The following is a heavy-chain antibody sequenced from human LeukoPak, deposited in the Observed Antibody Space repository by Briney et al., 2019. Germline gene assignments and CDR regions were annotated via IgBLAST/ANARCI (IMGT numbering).Heavy chain of an antibody. CDR1: GYSISSGYF. J-gene: IGHJ4*02. V-gene: IGHV4-38-2*02. CDR3: AREGGEYSSGRRHFDY. Sequence: PSETLSLTCTVSGYSISSGYFWGWIRQPPGKGLEWIGRIYTSGSTNYNPSLKSRVTMSVDTSKNQFSLKLSSVTAADTAVYYCAREGGEYSSGRRHFDYWGQGTLVTVSS. D-gene: IGHD6-19*01. CDR2: IYTSGST.